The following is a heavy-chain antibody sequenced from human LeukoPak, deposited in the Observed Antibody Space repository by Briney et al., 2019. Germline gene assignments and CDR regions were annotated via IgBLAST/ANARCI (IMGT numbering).Heavy chain of an antibody. CDR1: GFTFGDYA. J-gene: IGHJ6*03. CDR2: IRNKVYDGAT. V-gene: IGHV3-49*04. Sequence: GGSLRLSCTASGFTFGDYALSWVRQAPGKGLEWLGFIRNKVYDGATEYAASVRGRFTISRDDSKNIAYLQMDSLKTEDTAVYYCTSSGYSPYYTYFYMDVWGKGTTVTISS. D-gene: IGHD5-12*01. CDR3: TSSGYSPYYTYFYMDV.